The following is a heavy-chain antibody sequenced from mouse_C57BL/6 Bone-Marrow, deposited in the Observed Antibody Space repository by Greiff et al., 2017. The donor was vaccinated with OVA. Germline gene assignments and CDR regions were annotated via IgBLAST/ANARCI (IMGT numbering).Heavy chain of an antibody. CDR1: GFTFSSYA. V-gene: IGHV5-4*03. Sequence: EVMLVESGGGLVKPGGSLKLSCAASGFTFSSYAMSWVRQTPEKRLSWVATISDGGSYTYYPDNVKGRFTISRDNAKNNLDLQMSQLKSEETARYYCARGGTNWDVFDYWGQGTTRTVSS. CDR2: ISDGGSYT. CDR3: ARGGTNWDVFDY. D-gene: IGHD4-1*01. J-gene: IGHJ2*01.